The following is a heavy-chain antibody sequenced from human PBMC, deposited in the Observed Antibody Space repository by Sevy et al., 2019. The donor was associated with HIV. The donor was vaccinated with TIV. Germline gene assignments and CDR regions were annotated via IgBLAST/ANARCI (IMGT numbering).Heavy chain of an antibody. V-gene: IGHV3-30*18. CDR1: GFTISSYG. CDR3: AKGDAFDI. CDR2: ISYDGSNQ. J-gene: IGHJ3*02. Sequence: GGSLRLSCAASGFTISSYGMHWVRQAPGKGLEWVAVISYDGSNQYYADSVKGRFTISRDNSKNTLYLQMNSLRAEDTAVYYCAKGDAFDIWGQGTMVTVSS.